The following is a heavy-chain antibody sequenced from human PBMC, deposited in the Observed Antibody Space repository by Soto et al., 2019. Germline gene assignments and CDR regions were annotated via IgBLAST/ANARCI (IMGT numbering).Heavy chain of an antibody. CDR1: GGTFSSYA. CDR2: IIPTFGTA. Sequence: SVKVSCKASGGTFSSYAISWVRQAPGQGLEWMGGIIPTFGTANYAQKFQGRVTITADESTSTAYMELSSLRSEDTAVYYCARASYSSSWYGGLFFFDYWGQGTLVTVSS. J-gene: IGHJ4*02. D-gene: IGHD6-13*01. V-gene: IGHV1-69*13. CDR3: ARASYSSSWYGGLFFFDY.